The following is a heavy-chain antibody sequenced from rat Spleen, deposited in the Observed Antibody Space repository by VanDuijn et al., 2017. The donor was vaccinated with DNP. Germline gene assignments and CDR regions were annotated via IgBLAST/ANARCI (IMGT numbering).Heavy chain of an antibody. D-gene: IGHD5-1*01. V-gene: IGHV5-22*01. CDR1: GFSFSDYY. Sequence: EVQLVESGGGLVQPGRSLKLSCAASGFSFSDYYMAWVRQAPTKGLEWVAYISYDGGSTYYRDSVKGRFTISRDNAKSTLYLKMNSLRSEDMATYYCARTGNWEWDYWGQGVMVTVSS. CDR3: ARTGNWEWDY. CDR2: ISYDGGST. J-gene: IGHJ2*01.